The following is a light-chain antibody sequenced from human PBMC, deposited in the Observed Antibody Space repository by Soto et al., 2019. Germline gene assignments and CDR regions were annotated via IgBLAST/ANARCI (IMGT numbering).Light chain of an antibody. Sequence: QSALTQPPSASGSPGQSVTISCTGTSSDVGSYNYVSWYQQHPGKAPKLMIYEVSNRPSGVSNRFSGSKSGNTASLTISGLQAEDEADYYCSSYTRSILLFGGGTKLTVL. CDR1: SSDVGSYNY. V-gene: IGLV2-14*01. CDR3: SSYTRSILL. J-gene: IGLJ2*01. CDR2: EVS.